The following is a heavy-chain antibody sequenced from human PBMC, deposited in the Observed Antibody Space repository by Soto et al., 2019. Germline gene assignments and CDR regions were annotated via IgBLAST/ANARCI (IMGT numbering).Heavy chain of an antibody. J-gene: IGHJ5*02. V-gene: IGHV3-33*01. D-gene: IGHD4-17*01. Sequence: PGGSLRLSCAASGFTFSSYSMHWVRQAPGKGLEWVAVIWYDGSNKYYADSVKGRFTISRDNSKNTLYLQMNSLRAEDTAVYYCARDDYGDYLANWFDPWGQGTLVTVSS. CDR3: ARDDYGDYLANWFDP. CDR1: GFTFSSYS. CDR2: IWYDGSNK.